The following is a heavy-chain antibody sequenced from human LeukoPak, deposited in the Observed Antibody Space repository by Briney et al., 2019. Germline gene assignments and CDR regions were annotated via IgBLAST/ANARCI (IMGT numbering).Heavy chain of an antibody. V-gene: IGHV1-2*02. CDR1: GYNFIGYH. CDR3: ARSYYDFWNFNYADWFAP. Sequence: ASVKVSCKASGYNFIGYHMHWVRQAPGQGLEWMGWINTNNGATNYAQKFQGRVTMTRDPSITTVYMELSRLTSDDTAVYYCARSYYDFWNFNYADWFAPWGQGTLVTVSS. D-gene: IGHD3/OR15-3a*01. CDR2: INTNNGAT. J-gene: IGHJ5*02.